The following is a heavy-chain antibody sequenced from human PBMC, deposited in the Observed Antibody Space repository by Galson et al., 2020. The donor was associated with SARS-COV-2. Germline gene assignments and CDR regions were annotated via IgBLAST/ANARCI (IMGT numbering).Heavy chain of an antibody. CDR3: VHADYISGGGHYYYAMDV. V-gene: IGHV2-5*01. Sequence: SGPTLVNPTQTLTLTCTFSGFSLTTSGVGVGWIRQPPGKALEWLALIKWNDDKHFNPSLKNRLTITKDTSKNQVVLTMSNLDPVDTATYYCVHADYISGGGHYYYAMDVWGQGTTVTVSS. CDR2: IKWNDDK. J-gene: IGHJ6*02. CDR1: GFSLTTSGVG. D-gene: IGHD6-19*01.